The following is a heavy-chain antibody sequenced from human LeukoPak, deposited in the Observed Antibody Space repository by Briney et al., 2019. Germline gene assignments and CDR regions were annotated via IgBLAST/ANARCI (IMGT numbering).Heavy chain of an antibody. CDR3: ARDRDGEQLSY. Sequence: SETLSLTCTVSGGSVSSGSYYWSWIRQPPGKGLEWIGYIYYSGSTNYNPSLNSRVTISVDTSKNQFSLKLSSVTAADTAVYYCARDRDGEQLSYWGQGTLVTVSS. CDR2: IYYSGST. CDR1: GGSVSSGSYY. J-gene: IGHJ4*02. D-gene: IGHD3-10*01. V-gene: IGHV4-61*01.